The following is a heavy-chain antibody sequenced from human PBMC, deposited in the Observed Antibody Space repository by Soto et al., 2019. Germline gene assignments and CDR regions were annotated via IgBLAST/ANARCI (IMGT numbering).Heavy chain of an antibody. Sequence: SQTLSLTCAISGDSVSSSSAAWNWIRQSPSRGLEWLGRTYYRSKWYNDYAVSVKSRITINPDTSKNQFSLQLNSVTPEDTAVYYCARDFTVWGSYYDAFDIWGQGTMVTVSS. CDR2: TYYRSKWYN. V-gene: IGHV6-1*01. CDR1: GDSVSSSSAA. CDR3: ARDFTVWGSYYDAFDI. J-gene: IGHJ3*02. D-gene: IGHD3-16*01.